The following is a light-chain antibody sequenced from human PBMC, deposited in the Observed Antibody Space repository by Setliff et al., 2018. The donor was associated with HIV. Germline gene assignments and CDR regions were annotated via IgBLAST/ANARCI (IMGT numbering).Light chain of an antibody. J-gene: IGKJ1*01. CDR1: QSVSSN. CDR2: GAS. CDR3: HQYNNWPPT. V-gene: IGKV3D-15*01. Sequence: ETVMTQSPATLSVSPGERATLSCRASQSVSSNLAWYQQKPGQAPRLFIYGASTRATGIPVRFSGSGSGTEFTLTITSLQSEDFAIYYCHQYNNWPPTFGQGTK.